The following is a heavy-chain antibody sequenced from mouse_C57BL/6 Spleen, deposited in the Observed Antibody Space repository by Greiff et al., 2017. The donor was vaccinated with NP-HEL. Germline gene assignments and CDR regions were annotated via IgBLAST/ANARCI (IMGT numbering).Heavy chain of an antibody. D-gene: IGHD2-3*01. CDR3: GRRGDGYYGGFAY. CDR1: GYTFTSYW. J-gene: IGHJ3*01. V-gene: IGHV1-69*01. CDR2: IDPSDSYT. Sequence: VQLQQPGAELVMPGASVKLSCKASGYTFTSYWMHWVKQRPGQGLEWIGEIDPSDSYTNYNQKFKGKSTLTVDKSSSTAYMQLSSLTSEDAAVYYCGRRGDGYYGGFAYWGQGTLVTVSA.